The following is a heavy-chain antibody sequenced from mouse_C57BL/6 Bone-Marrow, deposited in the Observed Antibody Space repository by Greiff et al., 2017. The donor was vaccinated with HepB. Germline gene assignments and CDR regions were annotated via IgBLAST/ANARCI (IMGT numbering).Heavy chain of an antibody. J-gene: IGHJ2*01. CDR3: AKSGSYYYGPRDYFDY. V-gene: IGHV2-5*01. D-gene: IGHD1-1*01. CDR1: GFSLTSYG. CDR2: IWRGGST. Sequence: QVQLQQSGPGLVQPSQSLSITCTVSGFSLTSYGVHWVRQSPGKGLEWLGVIWRGGSTDYNAAFMSRLSITKDNSKSQVFFKMNSLQADDTAIYYCAKSGSYYYGPRDYFDYWGQGTTLTVSS.